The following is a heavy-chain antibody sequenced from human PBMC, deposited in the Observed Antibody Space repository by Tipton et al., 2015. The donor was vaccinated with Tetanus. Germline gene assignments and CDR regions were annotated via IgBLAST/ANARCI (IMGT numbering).Heavy chain of an antibody. D-gene: IGHD3-9*01. Sequence: TLSLTCAVYGGSFSGYYWSWIRQPPGKGLEWIGEINHSGSTNYNPSLKSRLTISVDTSKNQFSLKLSSVTAADTAVYYCARATRDYHILTGYRRTFDPWGQGTLVTVSS. CDR3: ARATRDYHILTGYRRTFDP. J-gene: IGHJ5*02. CDR2: INHSGST. V-gene: IGHV4-34*09. CDR1: GGSFSGYY.